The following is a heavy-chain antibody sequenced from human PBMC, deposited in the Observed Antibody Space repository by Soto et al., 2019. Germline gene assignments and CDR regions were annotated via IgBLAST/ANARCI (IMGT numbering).Heavy chain of an antibody. D-gene: IGHD6-19*01. V-gene: IGHV1-69*04. CDR1: GGTFSSYT. Sequence: SVKVSCKASGGTFSSYTISWVRQAPGQGLEWMGRIIPILGIANYAQKFQGRVTITADKSTSTAYMELNSLRAEDTAVYYCAKESGYSSGWYARAEYFQHWGQGTLVTVSS. CDR2: IIPILGIA. CDR3: AKESGYSSGWYARAEYFQH. J-gene: IGHJ1*01.